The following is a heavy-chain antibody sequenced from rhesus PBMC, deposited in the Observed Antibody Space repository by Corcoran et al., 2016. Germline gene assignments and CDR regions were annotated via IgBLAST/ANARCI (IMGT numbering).Heavy chain of an antibody. V-gene: IGHV1-180*01. CDR3: ATETSSSEYLEF. CDR2: ISPYNGNK. J-gene: IGHJ1*01. CDR1: GYTVTSYY. Sequence: VQLVQSGAEIKQPGASVKLSCRASGYTVTSYYIHWVRQTPGQGLEWIGLISPYNGNKGNAQRFQGRVALTSDTSTGTGYMELSSLKSEDTAVYYCATETSSSEYLEFWGQGALVTVSS.